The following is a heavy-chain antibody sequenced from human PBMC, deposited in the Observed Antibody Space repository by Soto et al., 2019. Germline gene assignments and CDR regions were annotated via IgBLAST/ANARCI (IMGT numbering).Heavy chain of an antibody. J-gene: IGHJ4*02. CDR3: ARRKGAVAGRSYFDY. CDR1: GGSISSSSYF. D-gene: IGHD6-19*01. CDR2: IYYSGNT. V-gene: IGHV4-39*01. Sequence: QLQLQESGPGLVKPSETLSLTCTVSGGSISSSSYFWGWIRQPTGKGLEWIGTIYYSGNTYYNPSLKSRVTTSVDTSENQFSLNVTSVTAADTAVYYCARRKGAVAGRSYFDYWGQGTLVTVSS.